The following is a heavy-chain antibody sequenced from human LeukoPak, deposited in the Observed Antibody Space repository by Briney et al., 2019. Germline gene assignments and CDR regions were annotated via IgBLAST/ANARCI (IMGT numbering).Heavy chain of an antibody. CDR1: GFTFSGSA. CDR2: IRSKANSYAT. J-gene: IGHJ4*02. D-gene: IGHD1-26*01. Sequence: PGGSLRLSCAASGFTFSGSAMHWVRQASGKGLEWVGRIRSKANSYATAYAASVKGRFTISRDDSKNTAYLQMNSLKTEDTAVYYCTRRDFQSGSYLEWGQGTLVTVSS. V-gene: IGHV3-73*01. CDR3: TRRDFQSGSYLE.